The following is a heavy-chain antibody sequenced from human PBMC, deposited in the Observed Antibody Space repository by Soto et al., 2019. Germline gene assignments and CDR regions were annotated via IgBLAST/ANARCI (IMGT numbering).Heavy chain of an antibody. V-gene: IGHV3-23*01. D-gene: IGHD2-15*01. CDR1: GFTFSSYA. CDR3: AKGAYCSGGSCYGEYYYYYGMDV. Sequence: PGGSLRLSCAASGFTFSSYAMSWVRQAPGKGLEWVSAISGSGGSTYYADSVKGRFTISRDNSKNTLYLQMNSLRAEDTAVYYCAKGAYCSGGSCYGEYYYYYGMDVWGQGTTVTVSS. J-gene: IGHJ6*02. CDR2: ISGSGGST.